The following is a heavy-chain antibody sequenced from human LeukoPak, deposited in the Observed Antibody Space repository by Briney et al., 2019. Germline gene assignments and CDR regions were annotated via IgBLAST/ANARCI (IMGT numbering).Heavy chain of an antibody. D-gene: IGHD3-22*01. CDR1: GDSISSFH. CDR2: IYTSGST. V-gene: IGHV4-4*07. J-gene: IGHJ4*02. Sequence: SETLSLTCTVSGDSISSFHWSWIRQPAGKGLEWIGRIYTSGSTNYNPSLKSRATMSVDTSKNQFSLKLSSVTAADTAVYYCASEAYYYDSSGYYKYWGQGTLVTVSS. CDR3: ASEAYYYDSSGYYKY.